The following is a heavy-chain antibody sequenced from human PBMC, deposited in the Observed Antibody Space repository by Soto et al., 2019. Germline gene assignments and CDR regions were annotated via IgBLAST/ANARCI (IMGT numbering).Heavy chain of an antibody. CDR3: ARGLSGDKVDY. V-gene: IGHV4-30-4*01. CDR1: GGSISSGDYY. D-gene: IGHD7-27*01. CDR2: IYDRGST. Sequence: QVQLQASGPGLVKPSQTLSLTCTVSGGSISSGDYYWSWIRQSPGKGLEWIGHIYDRGSTYSNPSLNSRVFILVDTSKNQFSLNLTSVTAADTAVYYCARGLSGDKVDYWGRGTLVTVSS. J-gene: IGHJ4*02.